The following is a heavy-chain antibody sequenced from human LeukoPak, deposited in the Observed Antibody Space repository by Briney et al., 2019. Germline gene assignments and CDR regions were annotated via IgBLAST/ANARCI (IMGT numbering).Heavy chain of an antibody. CDR1: GFTFSSYW. D-gene: IGHD5-18*01. J-gene: IGHJ4*02. V-gene: IGHV3-74*01. CDR3: ARPTAMVTAYFDY. Sequence: PGGSLRLSCAASGFTFSSYWMHWVRQAPGKGLVWVSRINSDGSSTSYADSVKGRFTISRDNSKNTLYLQMNSLRAEDTAVYYCARPTAMVTAYFDYWGQGTLVTVSS. CDR2: INSDGSST.